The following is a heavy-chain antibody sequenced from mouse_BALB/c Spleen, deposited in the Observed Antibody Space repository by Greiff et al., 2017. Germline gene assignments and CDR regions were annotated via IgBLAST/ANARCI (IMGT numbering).Heavy chain of an antibody. V-gene: IGHV3-2*02. CDR3: ARDYYGSSDAMDY. D-gene: IGHD1-1*01. Sequence: EVQLQESGPGLVKPSQSLSLTCTVTGYSITSDYAWNWIRQFPGNKLEWMGYISYSGSTSYNPSLKSRISITRDTSKNQFFLQLNSVTTEDTATYYCARDYYGSSDAMDYWGQGTSVTVSS. CDR1: GYSITSDYA. CDR2: ISYSGST. J-gene: IGHJ4*01.